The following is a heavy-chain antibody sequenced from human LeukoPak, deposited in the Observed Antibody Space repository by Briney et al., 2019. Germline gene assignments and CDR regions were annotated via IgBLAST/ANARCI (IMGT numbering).Heavy chain of an antibody. D-gene: IGHD2-2*01. Sequence: GGSLRLSCAASGFTFSSYAMHWVRQAPGKGLEWVAVISYDGSNKYYADSVKGRFTISRDNAKNSLYLQMNSLRAEDTAVYYCARDDCSSISCYHNWFDPWGQGTLVTVSS. CDR3: ARDDCSSISCYHNWFDP. CDR2: ISYDGSNK. CDR1: GFTFSSYA. V-gene: IGHV3-30-3*01. J-gene: IGHJ5*02.